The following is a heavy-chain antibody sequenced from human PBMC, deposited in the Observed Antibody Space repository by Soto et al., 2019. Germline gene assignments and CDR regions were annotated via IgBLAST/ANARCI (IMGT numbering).Heavy chain of an antibody. V-gene: IGHV2-26*01. J-gene: IGHJ6*02. CDR2: IFSNDEK. Sequence: QVTLKESGPVLVKPTETPTLTCTVSGFSLSNARMGVSWIRQPPGKALEWLAHIFSNDEKSYSTSLKSRLTISKDTSKSQVVLTMTNMDPVDTATYYCARMVVVVTANRSWYYGMDVWGQGTTVTVSS. D-gene: IGHD2-21*02. CDR1: GFSLSNARMG. CDR3: ARMVVVVTANRSWYYGMDV.